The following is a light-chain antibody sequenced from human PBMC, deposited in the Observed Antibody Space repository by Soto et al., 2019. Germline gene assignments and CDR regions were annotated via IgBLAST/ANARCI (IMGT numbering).Light chain of an antibody. CDR2: DAS. CDR1: QSVSSS. J-gene: IGKJ5*01. Sequence: ETVLTQSPATLSLCPGERGTHSCRASQSVSSSLTWYQQKPGQAPRLLIYDASKRATGIPARFSGSGSGTDFTLTISSLEPEDFAVYYCQQRSNWPITFGQGTRLEIK. V-gene: IGKV3-11*01. CDR3: QQRSNWPIT.